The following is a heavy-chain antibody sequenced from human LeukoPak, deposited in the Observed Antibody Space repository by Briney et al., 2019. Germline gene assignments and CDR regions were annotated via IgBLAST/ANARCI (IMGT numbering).Heavy chain of an antibody. CDR3: TSCVAVAGTDDAFVI. D-gene: IGHD6-19*01. V-gene: IGHV1-2*02. J-gene: IGHJ3*02. CDR1: GYTFTGYY. CDR2: INPNSGGT. Sequence: GASVKVSCKASGYTFTGYYMHWVRQAPGQGLEWMGWINPNSGGTNYAQKFQGRVTMTRDTSIRTAYMDLSRLRCDDTAVYYCTSCVAVAGTDDAFVIWGQETMLTVSS.